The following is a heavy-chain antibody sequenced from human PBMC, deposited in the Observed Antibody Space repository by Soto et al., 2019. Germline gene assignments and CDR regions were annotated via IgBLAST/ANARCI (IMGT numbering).Heavy chain of an antibody. D-gene: IGHD5-18*01. V-gene: IGHV4-59*12. Sequence: SETLSLTCTVSGGSINNYYWSWIRQPPGKGLEWIGYISYTGSTNYSPSFQGHVTISADKSISTAYLQWSSLKASDNAVYYCARGGFQTAMAPFDYWGQGTLVTVSS. CDR2: ISYTGST. CDR3: ARGGFQTAMAPFDY. CDR1: GGSINNYY. J-gene: IGHJ4*02.